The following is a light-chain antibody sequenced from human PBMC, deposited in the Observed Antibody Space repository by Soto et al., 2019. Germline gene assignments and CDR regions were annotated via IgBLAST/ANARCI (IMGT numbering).Light chain of an antibody. CDR3: QQSDSTPYT. J-gene: IGKJ2*01. V-gene: IGKV1-39*01. CDR1: QSISSY. Sequence: DIQMTQSPSSLSASVGDRVTITCRASQSISSYLNWYQQKPGKAPKLLIYAASSWQSGVPSRFSGSGSGTEFTLTISSLQPEDFAAYYCQQSDSTPYTFGQGTKLEIK. CDR2: AAS.